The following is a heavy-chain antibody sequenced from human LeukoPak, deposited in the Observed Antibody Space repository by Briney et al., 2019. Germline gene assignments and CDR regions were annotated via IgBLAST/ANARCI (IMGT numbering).Heavy chain of an antibody. D-gene: IGHD3-22*01. Sequence: GGSLRLSCAASGFTFSSYEMNWVRQAPGKGLEWVSYISRSGSTIYYADSVKGRFTISRDNAKNSLYLQMNSLRAEDTAVYYFARVRGYYYDSSGYFVDYWGQGTLVTVSS. CDR2: ISRSGSTI. J-gene: IGHJ4*02. V-gene: IGHV3-48*03. CDR1: GFTFSSYE. CDR3: ARVRGYYYDSSGYFVDY.